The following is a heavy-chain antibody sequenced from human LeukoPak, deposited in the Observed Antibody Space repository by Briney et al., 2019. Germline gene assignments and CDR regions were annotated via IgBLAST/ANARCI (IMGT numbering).Heavy chain of an antibody. V-gene: IGHV4-59*12. CDR1: GGSINNYH. CDR3: ARAPYDSSGYYSTEFDY. CDR2: IYYSGST. Sequence: PSETLSLTCTVSGGSINNYHWSWIRQPPGKGLEWIGYIYYSGSTNYNPSLKSRVTISVDTSKNQFSLKLSSVTAADTAVYYCARAPYDSSGYYSTEFDYWGQGTLVTVSS. J-gene: IGHJ4*02. D-gene: IGHD3-22*01.